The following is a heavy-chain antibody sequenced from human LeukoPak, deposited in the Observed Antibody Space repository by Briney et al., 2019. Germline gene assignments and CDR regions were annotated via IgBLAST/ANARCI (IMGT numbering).Heavy chain of an antibody. CDR3: AKSQDDSSGYYYLPAYFDY. Sequence: GGSLRLSCAASGFTFSSYAMSWVRQAPGKGLEGVSAISGSGGSTYYADSVKGRFTISRDNSKNTLYLQMNSLRAEDTAVYYCAKSQDDSSGYYYLPAYFDYWGQGTLVTVSS. CDR1: GFTFSSYA. V-gene: IGHV3-23*01. J-gene: IGHJ4*02. CDR2: ISGSGGST. D-gene: IGHD3-22*01.